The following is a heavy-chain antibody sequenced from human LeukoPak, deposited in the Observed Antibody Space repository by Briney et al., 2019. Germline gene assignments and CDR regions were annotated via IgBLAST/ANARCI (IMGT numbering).Heavy chain of an antibody. V-gene: IGHV4-34*01. J-gene: IGHJ3*02. D-gene: IGHD6-6*01. CDR2: INHSGST. Sequence: SETLSLTCAVYGGSFSGYYWSWIRQPPGKGLEWIGEINHSGSTNYNPSLKSRVTISVDTSKNQFSLKLSSVTAADTAVYYCARLRSNKGRKYSSSPGAFDIWGQGTMVTVSS. CDR1: GGSFSGYY. CDR3: ARLRSNKGRKYSSSPGAFDI.